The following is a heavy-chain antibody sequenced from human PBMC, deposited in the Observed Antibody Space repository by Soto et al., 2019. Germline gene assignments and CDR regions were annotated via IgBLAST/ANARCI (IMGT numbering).Heavy chain of an antibody. V-gene: IGHV1-69*01. CDR1: GGSFSTSF. Sequence: QEQLVQSGAEVKKPGSSVKVSCVASGGSFSTSFITWVRQAPGQGLEWMGGIIPISGKTNYAPNFQGRLTITADDLTTTAFMELSGLKSEDTAFYYCTRSLDILTVDNYWGQGTLVTVSS. J-gene: IGHJ4*02. D-gene: IGHD3-9*01. CDR2: IIPISGKT. CDR3: TRSLDILTVDNY.